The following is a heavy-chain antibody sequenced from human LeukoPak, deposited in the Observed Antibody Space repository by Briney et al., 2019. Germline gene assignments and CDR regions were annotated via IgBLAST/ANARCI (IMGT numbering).Heavy chain of an antibody. CDR3: AGTPESGDYFPWYFDY. J-gene: IGHJ4*02. CDR1: GFTFSTYS. CDR2: ISSSSSYI. D-gene: IGHD3-3*01. Sequence: GGSLRLSCAASGFTFSTYSMNWVRQAPGKGLEWVSSISSSSSYIYYADSVKGRFTISRDNAKNSLYLQMNSLRAEDTAVYYCAGTPESGDYFPWYFDYWGQGTLVTVSS. V-gene: IGHV3-21*01.